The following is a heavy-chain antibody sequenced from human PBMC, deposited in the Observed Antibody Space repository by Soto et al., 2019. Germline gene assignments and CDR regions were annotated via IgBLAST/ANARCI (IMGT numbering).Heavy chain of an antibody. CDR1: GGSISSSNW. J-gene: IGHJ3*02. CDR3: ARDGRLVLRAFEI. V-gene: IGHV4-4*02. Sequence: LSLTCAVSGGSISSSNWWSWVRQPPGKGLEWIGEIYHSGSTNYNPSLKSRVTISVDKSKNQFSLKLSSVTAADTAVYYCARDGRLVLRAFEIWGQGTMVTVSS. D-gene: IGHD3-9*01. CDR2: IYHSGST.